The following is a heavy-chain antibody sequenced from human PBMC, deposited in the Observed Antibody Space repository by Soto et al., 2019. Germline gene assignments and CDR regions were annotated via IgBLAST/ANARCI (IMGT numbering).Heavy chain of an antibody. CDR1: GLTFNSYA. Sequence: GGSLRLSCAASGLTFNSYAMSWVRQAPGKGLEWVAAISDSGGTTYYADSVKGRFTISRDNSKNTRYLQMISLRVEDTAVYYCAKDSRSLTRITIFGVDYMDVWGKGTTVTVSS. CDR3: AKDSRSLTRITIFGVDYMDV. J-gene: IGHJ6*03. D-gene: IGHD3-3*01. V-gene: IGHV3-23*01. CDR2: ISDSGGTT.